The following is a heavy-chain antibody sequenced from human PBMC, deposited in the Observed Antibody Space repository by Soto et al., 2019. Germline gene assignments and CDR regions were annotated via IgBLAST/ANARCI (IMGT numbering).Heavy chain of an antibody. V-gene: IGHV3-53*01. J-gene: IGHJ6*02. Sequence: PGGSLRLSCAASGFTVSSNYMIWVRKAPGKGLEWVSVISSAGNTYYADSVRGRFTISMNNSKNTLDPEMSSLRADDTAVYYRAREAPMDVGGQGTTVTVAS. CDR1: GFTVSSNY. CDR3: AREAPMDV. CDR2: ISSAGNT.